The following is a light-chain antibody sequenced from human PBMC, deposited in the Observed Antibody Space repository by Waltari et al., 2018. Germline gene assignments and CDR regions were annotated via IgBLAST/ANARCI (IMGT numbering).Light chain of an antibody. Sequence: QSALTQPASVSGSPGQSVTITCTGALGTSNLVSWYQQLPGTIPQLILYHSSARPSGTPIRFSGSRSGNTASLTISGLQSEDEADYYCCSNNEGHTHVFGTGTRVTVL. CDR3: CSNNEGHTHV. CDR1: LGTSNL. J-gene: IGLJ1*01. CDR2: HSS. V-gene: IGLV2-23*01.